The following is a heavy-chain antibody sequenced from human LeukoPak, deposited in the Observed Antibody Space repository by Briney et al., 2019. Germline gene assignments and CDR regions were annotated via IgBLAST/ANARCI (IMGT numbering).Heavy chain of an antibody. Sequence: SGTLSLTCTVSGGSISSGSYYWSWIRQPAGKGLEWIGRICTSGSTNYNPSLKSRVTISVDTSKNQFSLKLSSVTAADTAVYYCARGPYIVVVPAANSWFDPWGQGTLVTVPS. CDR2: ICTSGST. CDR1: GGSISSGSYY. J-gene: IGHJ5*02. CDR3: ARGPYIVVVPAANSWFDP. D-gene: IGHD2-2*01. V-gene: IGHV4-61*02.